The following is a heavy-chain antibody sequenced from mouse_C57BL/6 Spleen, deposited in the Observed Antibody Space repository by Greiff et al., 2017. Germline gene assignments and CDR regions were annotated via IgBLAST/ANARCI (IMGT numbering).Heavy chain of an antibody. CDR1: GYSFTSYY. J-gene: IGHJ1*03. V-gene: IGHV1-66*01. Sequence: VQLQQSGPELVKPGASVKISCKASGYSFTSYYIHWVKQRPGQGLEWIGWIYPGSGNTKYNEKFKGKATLTAATSSSSAYMQLSGLTSEDSAVYYCARYDGFTGTWYFDVWGTGTTVTVSS. D-gene: IGHD2-3*01. CDR3: ARYDGFTGTWYFDV. CDR2: IYPGSGNT.